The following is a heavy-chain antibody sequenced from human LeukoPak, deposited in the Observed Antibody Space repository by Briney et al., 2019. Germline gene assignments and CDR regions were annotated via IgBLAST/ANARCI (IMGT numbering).Heavy chain of an antibody. CDR2: IYHSGST. CDR1: GGSISSGGYY. V-gene: IGHV4-30-2*01. Sequence: SETLSLTCTVSGGSISSGGYYWSWIRQPPGKGLEWIGYIYHSGSTYYNPSLKSRVTISVDRSKNQFSLKLSSVTAADTAVYYCARVRVQLERLDYYYYYMDVWGKGTTVTVSS. CDR3: ARVRVQLERLDYYYYYMDV. J-gene: IGHJ6*03. D-gene: IGHD1-1*01.